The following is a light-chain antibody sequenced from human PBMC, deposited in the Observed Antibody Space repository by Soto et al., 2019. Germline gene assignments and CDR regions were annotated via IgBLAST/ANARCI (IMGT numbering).Light chain of an antibody. CDR1: QSVSSNY. J-gene: IGKJ1*01. CDR3: QQYRSSQCT. CDR2: GAS. V-gene: IGKV3-20*01. Sequence: ERVLPQAAGELSKNTGERATHSCRASQSVSSNYLAWYQQKPGQAPSLLIYGASSRATGTPDRFSGSGSGTDFTLTIIRLEPDDFPLYYCQQYRSSQCTFGQGTKVDI.